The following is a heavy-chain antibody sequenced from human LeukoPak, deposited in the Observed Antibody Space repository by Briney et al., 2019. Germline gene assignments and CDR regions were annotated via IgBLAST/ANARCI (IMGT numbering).Heavy chain of an antibody. J-gene: IGHJ3*02. CDR3: ARSSAGRKKMATIKGAFDI. V-gene: IGHV4-34*01. Sequence: PSETLSLTCAVYGGSFSGYYWSWIRQPPGKGLEWIGEINHSGSTNYNPSLKSRVTISVDTSKNQFSLKLSSVTAADTAVYYCARSSAGRKKMATIKGAFDIWGQGTMVTVSS. CDR1: GGSFSGYY. CDR2: INHSGST. D-gene: IGHD5-12*01.